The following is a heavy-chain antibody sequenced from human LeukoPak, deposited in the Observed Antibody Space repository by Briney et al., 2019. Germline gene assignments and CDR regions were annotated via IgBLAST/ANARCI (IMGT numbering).Heavy chain of an antibody. CDR3: ARDGDSTVDFDY. CDR2: VISDGSST. D-gene: IGHD4-23*01. V-gene: IGHV3-74*01. J-gene: IGHJ4*02. CDR1: GFTFSSYW. Sequence: GGSLRLSCAASGFTFSSYWMHWVRQAPGKGLVWVSRVISDGSSTAYADSVKGRFTIPRDNAKNTLFLQMNSLRAEDTAVYYCARDGDSTVDFDYWGQGSLVTVSS.